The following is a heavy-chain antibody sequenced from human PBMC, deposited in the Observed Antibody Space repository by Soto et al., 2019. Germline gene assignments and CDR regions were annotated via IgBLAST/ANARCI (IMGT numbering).Heavy chain of an antibody. Sequence: SETLSLTCTVSGGSISSGGYYWSWIRQHPGKGLEWTGYIYYSGSTYYNPSLKSRVTISVDTSKNQFSLKLSSVTAADTAVYYCARIGRFVVLPCYYHYDVMAVWAQGTTVTVSS. D-gene: IGHD3-10*01. J-gene: IGHJ6*02. CDR3: ARIGRFVVLPCYYHYDVMAV. CDR2: IYYSGST. V-gene: IGHV4-31*03. CDR1: GGSISSGGYY.